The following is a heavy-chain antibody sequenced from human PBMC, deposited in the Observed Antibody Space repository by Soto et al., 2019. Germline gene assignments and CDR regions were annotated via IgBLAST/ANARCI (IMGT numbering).Heavy chain of an antibody. D-gene: IGHD1-26*01. CDR2: IYPGDSDT. Sequence: WIAWVRQMPGKGLEWMGIIYPGDSDTRYSPSFQGQVTISADKSISTAYLQWSSLKASDTAMYYCARPRESGSYYAFDIWGQGTMGTVSS. CDR1: W. V-gene: IGHV5-51*01. CDR3: ARPRESGSYYAFDI. J-gene: IGHJ3*02.